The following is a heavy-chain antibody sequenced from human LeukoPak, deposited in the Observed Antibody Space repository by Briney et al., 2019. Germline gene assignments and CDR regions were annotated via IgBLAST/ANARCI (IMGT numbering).Heavy chain of an antibody. CDR3: ARYCSTAICYAYFDY. J-gene: IGHJ4*02. V-gene: IGHV1-2*02. D-gene: IGHD2-2*01. Sequence: GASVKVSCKASGYTFTGYYIHWVRQAPGQGLEWMGWINPNSGGTNYAQKFQGRVTMTRDTSISTAYMELSWLRADDTALYYCARYCSTAICYAYFDYWGQGTLVTVSS. CDR2: INPNSGGT. CDR1: GYTFTGYY.